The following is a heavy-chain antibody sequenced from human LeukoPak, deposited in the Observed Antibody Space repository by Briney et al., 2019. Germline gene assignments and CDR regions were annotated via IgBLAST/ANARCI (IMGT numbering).Heavy chain of an antibody. CDR1: GGSISSYY. D-gene: IGHD1-26*01. CDR3: ARVPGLLSGYFDL. J-gene: IGHJ2*01. CDR2: IYNTGST. V-gene: IGHV4-4*07. Sequence: PSETLSLTCTISGGSISSYYWSWIRQPAGKGLEWIGRIYNTGSTSYNPSLKSRVTMSVDTSKSQFSLKLSSVTAADTAVYYCARVPGLLSGYFDLGGHGTLVTVSS.